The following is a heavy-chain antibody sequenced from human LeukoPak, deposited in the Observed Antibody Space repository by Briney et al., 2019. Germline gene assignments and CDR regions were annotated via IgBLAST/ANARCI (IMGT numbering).Heavy chain of an antibody. J-gene: IGHJ6*03. V-gene: IGHV3-21*01. CDR2: ISSSSSYI. D-gene: IGHD1-26*01. Sequence: GGSLRLSCAASGSTFSSYSMNWVRQAPGKGLEWVSSISSSSSYIYYADSVKGRFTISRDNAKNSLYLQMNSLRAEDTAVYYCARDQTSRVVGATTDNYYYYCMDVWGKGTTVTVSS. CDR3: ARDQTSRVVGATTDNYYYYCMDV. CDR1: GSTFSSYS.